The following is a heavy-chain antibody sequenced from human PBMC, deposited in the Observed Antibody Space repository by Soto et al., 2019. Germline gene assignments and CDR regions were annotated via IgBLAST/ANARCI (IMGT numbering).Heavy chain of an antibody. CDR3: ARDLPQYCSAGSCYPDS. Sequence: PGGSLRLSWAASGFTFSTYAMRWVRQAPGKGLAWVAIISYHGSNKYYADSVKGRFTISRDDPNNTLYLQMNSLRPEDTAVYYCARDLPQYCSAGSCYPDSWGQGTLVTVSS. CDR1: GFTFSTYA. D-gene: IGHD2-15*01. CDR2: ISYHGSNK. V-gene: IGHV3-30-3*01. J-gene: IGHJ4*02.